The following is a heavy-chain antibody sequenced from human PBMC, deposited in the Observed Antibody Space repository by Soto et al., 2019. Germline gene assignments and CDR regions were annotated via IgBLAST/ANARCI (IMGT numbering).Heavy chain of an antibody. Sequence: GGSLRLSCAASGFTFSSYGMHWVRQAPGKGLEWVAVISYDGSNKYYADSVKGRFTISRDNAKNSLYLQMNSLRDEDTAVYYCARDDEYFQHWGQGTLVTVSS. CDR1: GFTFSSYG. J-gene: IGHJ1*01. CDR3: ARDDEYFQH. CDR2: ISYDGSNK. V-gene: IGHV3-30*03.